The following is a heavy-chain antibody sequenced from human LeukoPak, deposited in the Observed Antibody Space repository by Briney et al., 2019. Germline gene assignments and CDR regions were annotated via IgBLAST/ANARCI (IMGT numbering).Heavy chain of an antibody. J-gene: IGHJ4*02. CDR2: IYYSGST. D-gene: IGHD3-3*01. V-gene: IGHV4-31*03. CDR3: ARAVASFGVVIDY. CDR1: GGSISSGGYY. Sequence: SETLSLTCTVSGGSISSGGYYWSWIRQHPGKGLEWIGYIYYSGSTYYNPSLKSRVTISVDTSKNQFSLKLNSVTAADTAVYYCARAVASFGVVIDYWGQGTLVIVSS.